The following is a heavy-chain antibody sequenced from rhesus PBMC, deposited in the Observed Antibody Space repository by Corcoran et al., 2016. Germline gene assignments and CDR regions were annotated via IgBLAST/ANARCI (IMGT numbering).Heavy chain of an antibody. Sequence: VQLQESGPGLVKPLETLSLTCAVPGGSISGYYWSWIRQPPGKVLEWIGNIDGNTAGTTSSPPPKRQVTHSNDPSKNQFSRKLGSVTAADTAVYYGGRVRRTAAGPANRFYVWGPGVLVTVSS. CDR2: IDGNTAGT. CDR1: GGSISGYY. V-gene: IGHV4-81*01. D-gene: IGHD6-13*01. J-gene: IGHJ5-1*01. CDR3: GRVRRTAAGPANRFYV.